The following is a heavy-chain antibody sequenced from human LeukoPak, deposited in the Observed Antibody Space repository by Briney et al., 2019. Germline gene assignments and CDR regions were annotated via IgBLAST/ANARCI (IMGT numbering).Heavy chain of an antibody. Sequence: GGSLRLSCAASGFTFSDYYMSWIRQAPGKGLEGVSYISSSGSTIYYADSVKGRFTISRDNAKNSLYLQMNSLRAEDTAVYYCARDRSYWDYYYYGMAVWGQGTTVTVSS. CDR2: ISSSGSTI. CDR1: GFTFSDYY. D-gene: IGHD1-26*01. CDR3: ARDRSYWDYYYYGMAV. V-gene: IGHV3-11*04. J-gene: IGHJ6*02.